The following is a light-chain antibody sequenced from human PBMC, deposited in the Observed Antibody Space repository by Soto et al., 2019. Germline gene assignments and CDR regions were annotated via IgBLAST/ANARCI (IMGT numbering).Light chain of an antibody. Sequence: QSVLTQPPSASGSPGQSVTISCTGTSSDVGGYDRVSWYQQHPGKVPKLMIYEVSKRPSGVPDRFSASKSGNTASLTVSGLLPEDEADYYCCSYAGTFTWVFGTGTKLTVL. J-gene: IGLJ1*01. V-gene: IGLV2-8*01. CDR1: SSDVGGYDR. CDR2: EVS. CDR3: CSYAGTFTWV.